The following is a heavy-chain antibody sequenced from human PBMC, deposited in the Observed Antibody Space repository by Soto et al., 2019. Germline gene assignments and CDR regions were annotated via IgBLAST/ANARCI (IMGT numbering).Heavy chain of an antibody. D-gene: IGHD6-25*01. CDR2: INPNSGET. J-gene: IGHJ6*03. CDR1: GYTFTGYY. Sequence: QVQLVQSGAEVKKPGASVKVSCKASGYTFTGYYMHWMRQAPGQGVEWMGGINPNSGETDYAQYFKGWVTLNREMSMRIAYLELSRLKANDTAVYYCARGGGLNYCCYVDVWGNGTAVTVSS. CDR3: ARGGGLNYCCYVDV. V-gene: IGHV1-2*04.